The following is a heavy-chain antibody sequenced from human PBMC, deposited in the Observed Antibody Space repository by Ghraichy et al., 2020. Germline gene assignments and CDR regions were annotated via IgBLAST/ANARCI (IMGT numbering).Heavy chain of an antibody. J-gene: IGHJ3*02. Sequence: SETLSLTCTVSGGSISSSSYYWGWIRQPPGKGLEWIGNIYYSGSTYYNPSFKSRVTISVDTSKNQFSLKLSSVTAADTAVYYCARLGATSDGFDMWGQGTMVTVSS. D-gene: IGHD1-26*01. CDR2: IYYSGST. CDR1: GGSISSSSYY. V-gene: IGHV4-39*01. CDR3: ARLGATSDGFDM.